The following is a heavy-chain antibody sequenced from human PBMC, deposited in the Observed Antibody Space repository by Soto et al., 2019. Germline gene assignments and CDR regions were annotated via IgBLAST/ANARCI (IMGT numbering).Heavy chain of an antibody. Sequence: PGGALRLSCAASGLTFSDYYMSWIRQAPGKGLEWVSYISSSGSTIYYADSVKGRFTISRDNAKNSLYLQMNSLRAEDTAVYYCARENDFWSGLIDYWGQGTLVTVSS. J-gene: IGHJ4*02. CDR1: GLTFSDYY. V-gene: IGHV3-11*01. CDR3: ARENDFWSGLIDY. D-gene: IGHD3-3*01. CDR2: ISSSGSTI.